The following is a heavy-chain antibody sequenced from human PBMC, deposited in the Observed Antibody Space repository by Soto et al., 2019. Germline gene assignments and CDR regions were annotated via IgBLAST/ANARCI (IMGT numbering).Heavy chain of an antibody. D-gene: IGHD3-22*01. J-gene: IGHJ5*02. CDR3: ARVAITMIVVVITPENWFDP. CDR2: ISAYNGNT. V-gene: IGHV1-18*01. Sequence: ASVKLYCKASGYTLTSYGISWVRQAPGQGLEWMGWISAYNGNTNYAQKLQGRVTMTTDTSTSTAYMELRSLRSDDTAVYYCARVAITMIVVVITPENWFDPWGQGTLVTVSS. CDR1: GYTLTSYG.